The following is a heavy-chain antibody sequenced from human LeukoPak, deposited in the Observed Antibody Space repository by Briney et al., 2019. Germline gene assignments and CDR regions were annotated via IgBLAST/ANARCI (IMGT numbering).Heavy chain of an antibody. D-gene: IGHD1-26*01. Sequence: PGGSLRLSCAASGFTVSSNYMSWVRQAPGKGLEWVSVIYSGGSTYYADSVKGRFTIPRDNSKNTLYLQINSLRAEDTGIYYCARTTVLGATRWFDPWGQGTLVTVSS. J-gene: IGHJ5*02. CDR2: IYSGGST. CDR3: ARTTVLGATRWFDP. CDR1: GFTVSSNY. V-gene: IGHV3-66*01.